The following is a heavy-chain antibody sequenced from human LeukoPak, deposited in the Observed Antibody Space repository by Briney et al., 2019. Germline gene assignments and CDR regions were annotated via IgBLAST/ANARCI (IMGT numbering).Heavy chain of an antibody. CDR2: IRYDGSNK. V-gene: IGHV3-30*02. D-gene: IGHD2/OR15-2a*01. CDR3: AKDLSHYYYYYYMDV. J-gene: IGHJ6*03. CDR1: GFTFSSYA. Sequence: GGSLRLSCAASGFTFSSYAMHWVRQAPGKGLEWVAFIRYDGSNKYYADSVKGRFTISRDNSKNTLYLQMNSLRAEDTAVYYCAKDLSHYYYYYYMDVWGKGTTVTVSS.